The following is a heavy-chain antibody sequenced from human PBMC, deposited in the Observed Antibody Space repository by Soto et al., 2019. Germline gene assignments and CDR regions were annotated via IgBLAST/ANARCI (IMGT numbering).Heavy chain of an antibody. CDR1: GYPVTAYY. CDR2: INPATGAA. V-gene: IGHV1-2*02. D-gene: IGHD3-3*01. J-gene: IGHJ3*02. CDR3: ARGGGVGVAGSAAFDM. Sequence: QLHLVQSGAVVKKPGASVTVSCSASGYPVTAYYMHWVRQAPGRGLEWMGGINPATGAAKYTQTFQGGVSVTRDTSTGTVFMGLSGLTSEGTAVFFCARGGGVGVAGSAAFDMWGQGTLVTVSS.